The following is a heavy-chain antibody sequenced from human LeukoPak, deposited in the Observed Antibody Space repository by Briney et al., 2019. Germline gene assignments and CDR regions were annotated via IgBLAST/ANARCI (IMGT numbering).Heavy chain of an antibody. V-gene: IGHV4-38-2*02. J-gene: IGHJ5*02. CDR1: GYSISSGYY. CDR3: ARHPSGRQWSGGGNWFAP. CDR2: IYHGGNT. Sequence: NPSETLSLTCTVSGYSISSGYYWGWIRQPPGEGLEWIGRIYHGGNTYYNQSLKSRVIISVDTSKNQFSLKLSSVTAEDTAVYYCARHPSGRQWSGGGNWFAPWGQGTLVSVSS. D-gene: IGHD6-19*01.